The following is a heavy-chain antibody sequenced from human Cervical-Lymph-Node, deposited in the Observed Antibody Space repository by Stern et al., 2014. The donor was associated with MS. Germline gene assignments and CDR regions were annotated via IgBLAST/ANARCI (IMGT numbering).Heavy chain of an antibody. CDR2: INPSVDGT. J-gene: IGHJ4*02. D-gene: IGHD1-26*01. CDR1: GYTFTTYY. Sequence: QVQLVQSGAEVKKPGASVKVSCKASGYTFTTYYMHWVRQAPGQGLEWMGIINPSVDGTTYAHMLQGRVTMTRDTSTSTVYMELSSLRSEDTAIYYCTKDSGSFSIDSWGQGTLVTVSS. CDR3: TKDSGSFSIDS. V-gene: IGHV1-46*03.